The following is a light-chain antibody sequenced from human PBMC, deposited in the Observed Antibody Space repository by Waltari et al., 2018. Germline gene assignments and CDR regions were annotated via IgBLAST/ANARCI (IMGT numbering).Light chain of an antibody. J-gene: IGKJ1*01. V-gene: IGKV1-39*01. Sequence: DIQMTQSPSSLSASVGDRITITCRASQSISSYLNWYQQKPGKVPKLLIYAASSLQSGVPSRFSGSGSGTDFTLTISSLQSEDFATYYCQQSYSTPWTFGQGTKVEIK. CDR3: QQSYSTPWT. CDR2: AAS. CDR1: QSISSY.